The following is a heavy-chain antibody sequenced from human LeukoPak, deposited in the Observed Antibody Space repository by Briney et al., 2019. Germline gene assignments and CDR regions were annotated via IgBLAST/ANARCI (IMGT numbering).Heavy chain of an antibody. CDR1: RFTFSNFA. CDR3: ARLVPTYYYGSGSYLDY. CDR2: INHSGST. D-gene: IGHD3-10*01. Sequence: GSLRLSCAASRFTFSNFAMSWVRQAPGKGLEWIGEINHSGSTNYNPSLKSRVTISVDTSKNQFSLKLSSVTAADTAVYYCARLVPTYYYGSGSYLDYWGQGTLVTVSS. J-gene: IGHJ4*02. V-gene: IGHV4-34*01.